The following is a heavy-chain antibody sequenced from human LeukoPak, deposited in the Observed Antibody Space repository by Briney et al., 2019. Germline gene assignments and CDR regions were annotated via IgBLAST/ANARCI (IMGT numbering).Heavy chain of an antibody. V-gene: IGHV1-18*01. Sequence: ASVKVSCKPSGYTFTSYGFSWVRQAPGQGLEWMGWISALNGNTRYEQKFQGRVTMTTDTSTRTAYLDLRNLRPDDTAIYYCARDRMRPYTSSPDLVYWGQGTLVTVSS. CDR3: ARDRMRPYTSSPDLVY. D-gene: IGHD2-2*02. CDR1: GYTFTSYG. CDR2: ISALNGNT. J-gene: IGHJ4*02.